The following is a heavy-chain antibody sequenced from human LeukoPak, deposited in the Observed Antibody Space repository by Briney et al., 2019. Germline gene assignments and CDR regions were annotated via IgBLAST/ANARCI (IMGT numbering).Heavy chain of an antibody. Sequence: GGSLRLSCAASGFTFRDYYMTWIRQAPGKGLEWVSGISPSGDITYYADSVKGRFTISRDNSKNTLYLQMNSLRAEDTAVYYCARDPGYSSSWLDYWGQGTLVTVSS. CDR2: ISPSGDIT. V-gene: IGHV3-23*01. J-gene: IGHJ4*02. CDR1: GFTFRDYY. CDR3: ARDPGYSSSWLDY. D-gene: IGHD6-13*01.